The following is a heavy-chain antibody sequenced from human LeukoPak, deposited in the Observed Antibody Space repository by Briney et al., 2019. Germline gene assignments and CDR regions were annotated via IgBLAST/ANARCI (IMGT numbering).Heavy chain of an antibody. Sequence: ASVKVSCKVSGYKFSELSMHWGRQAPGKGLEWMGGFDPEDGETIYGQKFQGRVTMTEDTSTDTAYMELSSLRSEDTAVYYCVTGDSGGRYRGYYYMDVWGKGTTVTVSS. CDR3: VTGDSGGRYRGYYYMDV. D-gene: IGHD6-19*01. CDR1: GYKFSELS. CDR2: FDPEDGET. V-gene: IGHV1-24*01. J-gene: IGHJ6*03.